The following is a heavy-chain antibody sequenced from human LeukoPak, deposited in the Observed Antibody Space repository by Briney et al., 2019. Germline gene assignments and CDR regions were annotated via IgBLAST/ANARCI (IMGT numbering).Heavy chain of an antibody. D-gene: IGHD4/OR15-4a*01. Sequence: SESLTLTCTASGGSISSYYWSWIRQPPGKGLEWIWYIYNSGSTNYNPSLNSRVTISVDTSKNQFSLKLRSVTAADTAVYYCEREYGYGDNSDAFDIWGQGTMVTVSS. CDR3: EREYGYGDNSDAFDI. J-gene: IGHJ3*02. CDR1: GGSISSYY. V-gene: IGHV4-59*08. CDR2: IYNSGST.